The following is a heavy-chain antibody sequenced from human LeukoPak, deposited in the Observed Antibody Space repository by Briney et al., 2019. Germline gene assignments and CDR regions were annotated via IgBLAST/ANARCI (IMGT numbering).Heavy chain of an antibody. CDR3: ARGRKHHYYDFWSGYYTFDY. J-gene: IGHJ4*02. V-gene: IGHV4-59*01. CDR2: IYYSGST. CDR1: GGSISSYY. D-gene: IGHD3-3*01. Sequence: SQTLSLTCTVSGGSISSYYWSWIRQPPGKGLEWIGYIYYSGSTNYNPSLKSRVTISVDTSKNQFSLKLSSVTAADTAVYYCARGRKHHYYDFWSGYYTFDYWGQGTLVTVSS.